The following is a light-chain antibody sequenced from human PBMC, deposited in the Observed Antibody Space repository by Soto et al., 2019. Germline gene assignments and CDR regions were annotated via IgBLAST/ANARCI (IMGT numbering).Light chain of an antibody. Sequence: QLVLTQPASVSGSPGQSITLSCTGTNSDIGGYDIVSWYQQHPGKAPKLMIYDVSIRPSGVSHRFSGSKSANTASLTISGLQPEDEADYYCTSYATGGTHVFGTGTKVTVL. V-gene: IGLV2-14*01. CDR2: DVS. CDR1: NSDIGGYDI. CDR3: TSYATGGTHV. J-gene: IGLJ1*01.